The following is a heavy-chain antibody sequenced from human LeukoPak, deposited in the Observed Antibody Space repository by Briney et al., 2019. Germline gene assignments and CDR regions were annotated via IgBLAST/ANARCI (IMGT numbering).Heavy chain of an antibody. CDR2: ISWNSGSI. D-gene: IGHD3-10*01. CDR1: GLTFDEYA. V-gene: IGHV3-9*01. Sequence: PGGSLRLSCAASGLTFDEYAMHWVRQAPGKGLEWVSGISWNSGSIGYADSVKGRFTISRDNAKNSLYLQMKSLRVEDTALYYCAKERGRHYGSGSYGLDVWGKGTTVTISS. CDR3: AKERGRHYGSGSYGLDV. J-gene: IGHJ6*04.